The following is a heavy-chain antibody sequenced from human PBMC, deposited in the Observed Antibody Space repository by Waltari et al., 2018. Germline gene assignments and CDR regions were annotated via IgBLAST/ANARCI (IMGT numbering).Heavy chain of an antibody. D-gene: IGHD3-10*01. V-gene: IGHV4-38-2*01. Sequence: QVQLQESGPGLVKPSETLSLTCAVSGYSISSGYYWGWIRQPPGQGLEWIGGIYHSGSTYYNPSLKSRVTISVDTAKNQFSLKLSSVTAADTAVYYCARHFGSGSYRFPFDYWGQGTLVTVSS. CDR3: ARHFGSGSYRFPFDY. CDR2: IYHSGST. CDR1: GYSISSGYY. J-gene: IGHJ4*02.